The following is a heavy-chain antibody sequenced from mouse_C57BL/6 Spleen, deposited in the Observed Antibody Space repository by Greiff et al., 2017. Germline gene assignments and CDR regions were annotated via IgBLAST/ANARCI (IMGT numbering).Heavy chain of an antibody. CDR3: ARSWNYGSSYAMDY. J-gene: IGHJ4*01. CDR2: INPYNGGT. V-gene: IGHV1-19*01. Sequence: VHVKQSGPVLVKPGASVKMSCKASGYTFTDYYMNWVKQSHGKSLEWIGVINPYNGGTSYNQKFKGKATLTVDKSSSTAYMELNSLTSEDSAVYYCARSWNYGSSYAMDYWGQGTSVTVSS. CDR1: GYTFTDYY. D-gene: IGHD1-1*01.